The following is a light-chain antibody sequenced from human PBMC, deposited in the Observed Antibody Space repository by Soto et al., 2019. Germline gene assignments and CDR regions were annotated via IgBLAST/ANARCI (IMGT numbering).Light chain of an antibody. Sequence: EKMMTQSPDTLSVSLGERATLSCRASQSLRSSLAWYQQKPGQAPRLLIYDASTRATGIPARFSGSGSGTDFTLTISGLQSEDFAEYHCQQYNNWPQTFGQGTKVDIK. V-gene: IGKV3-15*01. CDR1: QSLRSS. CDR2: DAS. CDR3: QQYNNWPQT. J-gene: IGKJ1*01.